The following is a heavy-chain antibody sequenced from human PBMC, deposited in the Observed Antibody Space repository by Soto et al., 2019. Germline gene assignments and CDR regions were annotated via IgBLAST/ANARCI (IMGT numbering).Heavy chain of an antibody. CDR3: ARDPFYGWFDS. Sequence: QVQLVQSGAEVRKPGASVKVSCKGSGHTLASYDINWVRQATGQGLEWMGWMTPDSGDTGYAQKFQGRVTMTWDTSITTAYMELSSLRSDDTAVYYCARDPFYGWFDSWGQGTLVTVSS. CDR1: GHTLASYD. V-gene: IGHV1-8*01. J-gene: IGHJ5*01. D-gene: IGHD3-16*01. CDR2: MTPDSGDT.